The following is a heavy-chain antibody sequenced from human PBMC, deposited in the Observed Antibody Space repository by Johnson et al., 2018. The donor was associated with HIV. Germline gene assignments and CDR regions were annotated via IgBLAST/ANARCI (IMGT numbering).Heavy chain of an antibody. D-gene: IGHD1-26*01. CDR2: ISYDGSNK. J-gene: IGHJ3*02. CDR3: ASLGADDAFDI. V-gene: IGHV3-30-3*01. Sequence: QVQLVESGGGVVQPGRSLRLSCAASGFTFSSYAMHWVRQAPGKGLEWVAVISYDGSNKYYADSVKGRFTISRDNSKNTLYLQMNSLRAEDTAVYYCASLGADDAFDIWGQGTMVTVSS. CDR1: GFTFSSYA.